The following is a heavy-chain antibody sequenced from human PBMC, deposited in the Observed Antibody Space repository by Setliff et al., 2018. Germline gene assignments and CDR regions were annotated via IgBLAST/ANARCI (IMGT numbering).Heavy chain of an antibody. CDR1: GFTFSTSV. Sequence: GESLKISCAASGFTFSTSVMHWGRRAPGKGLEWVAVMAIDGSDVKQYSDSVKGRFTISRDNSKSTLYLQMDSLSPEDTAVYYCAGESHTSGHAGSFDYWGQGTPVTVSS. D-gene: IGHD3-22*01. J-gene: IGHJ4*02. V-gene: IGHV3-30*16. CDR2: MAIDGSDVK. CDR3: AGESHTSGHAGSFDY.